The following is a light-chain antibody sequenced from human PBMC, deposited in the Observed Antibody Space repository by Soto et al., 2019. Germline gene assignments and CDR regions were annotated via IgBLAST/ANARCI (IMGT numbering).Light chain of an antibody. CDR2: AAS. V-gene: IGKV1-39*01. Sequence: DLQMNKYPSSLSASVGDRVTITCRASQSISSYLNWYQQKPGKAPKLLIYAASSLQSGVPSRFSGSGSGTDFTLTISSLQPEDFATYYCQQSYSTIWTFGQGTKVDIK. CDR3: QQSYSTIWT. CDR1: QSISSY. J-gene: IGKJ1*01.